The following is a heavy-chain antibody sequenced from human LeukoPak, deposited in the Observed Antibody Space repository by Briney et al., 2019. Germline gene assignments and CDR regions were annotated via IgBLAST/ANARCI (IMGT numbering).Heavy chain of an antibody. CDR1: GYTFSSYA. J-gene: IGHJ4*02. CDR3: ATGDCGGDCYSSYFDY. V-gene: IGHV3-30*04. CDR2: ISYDGRNK. D-gene: IGHD2-21*02. Sequence: GGSLRLSCAGSGYTFSSYAVHWVRQAPGKGLAWVAGISYDGRNKYYADSVKGRFTISRDSSKSVLYLQMNSLRDEDTAVYYCATGDCGGDCYSSYFDYWGQGTLVTVSS.